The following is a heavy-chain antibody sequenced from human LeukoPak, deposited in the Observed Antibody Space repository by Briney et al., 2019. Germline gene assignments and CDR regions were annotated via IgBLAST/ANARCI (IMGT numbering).Heavy chain of an antibody. CDR3: ARQYYYDSSGYYLDY. D-gene: IGHD3-22*01. Sequence: SETLSLTCTVSGGSISSGDYYWSWIRQPPGKGLEWIGYIYYSGSTYYNPSLKSRVTISVDTSKNQFSLKLSSVTAADTAVYYCARQYYYDSSGYYLDYWGQGTLVTVS. J-gene: IGHJ4*02. CDR1: GGSISSGDYY. V-gene: IGHV4-30-4*08. CDR2: IYYSGST.